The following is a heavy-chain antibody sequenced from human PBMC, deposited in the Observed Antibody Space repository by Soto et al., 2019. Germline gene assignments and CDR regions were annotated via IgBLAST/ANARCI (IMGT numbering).Heavy chain of an antibody. CDR3: AAPDYYGSGSLVY. CDR1: GFTFSSYA. J-gene: IGHJ4*02. CDR2: ISYDGSNK. D-gene: IGHD3-10*01. V-gene: IGHV3-30-3*01. Sequence: GGSLRLSCAASGFTFSSYAMHWVRQAPGKGLEWVAVISYDGSNKYYADSVKGRFTISRDNSKNTLYLQMNSLRAEDTAVYYCAAPDYYGSGSLVYWGQGTLVTVSS.